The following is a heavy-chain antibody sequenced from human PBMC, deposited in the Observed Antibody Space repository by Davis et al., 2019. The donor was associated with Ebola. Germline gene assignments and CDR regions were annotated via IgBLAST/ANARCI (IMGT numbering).Heavy chain of an antibody. CDR2: INAGTGNR. D-gene: IGHD6-19*01. J-gene: IGHJ4*02. CDR3: ARDSYRGGWYSGMDY. V-gene: IGHV1-3*01. Sequence: ASVKVSCKASGYSFTVNAIHWVRQAPGQRLEWVGWINAGTGNRRYSEKLQGRVTITRDTSASTVYMEVSSLRSEDTAVYCCARDSYRGGWYSGMDYWGQGTLVTVSS. CDR1: GYSFTVNA.